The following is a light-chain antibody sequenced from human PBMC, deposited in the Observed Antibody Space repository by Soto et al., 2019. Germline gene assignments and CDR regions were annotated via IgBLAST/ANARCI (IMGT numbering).Light chain of an antibody. CDR3: SSYGGNNNVL. CDR1: SSDVGGYNY. CDR2: EVS. J-gene: IGLJ2*01. Sequence: QSVLTQPPSASGSPGQSVTISCTGTSSDVGGYNYVSWYQQHPGQAPKLLIYEVSKRPSGVPDRFSGSKSGNTASLTVSGLQAEDEADYYCSSYGGNNNVLFGGGTKLTVL. V-gene: IGLV2-8*01.